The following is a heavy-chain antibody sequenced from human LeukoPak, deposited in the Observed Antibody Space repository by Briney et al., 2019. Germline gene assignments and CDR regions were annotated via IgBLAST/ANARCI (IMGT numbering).Heavy chain of an antibody. D-gene: IGHD3-10*01. J-gene: IGHJ3*02. CDR1: GFTFSSYA. V-gene: IGHV3-23*01. CDR3: AKDGSGYAFDI. Sequence: GGSLRLSCAASGFTFSSYAMSWVRQAPGKGLEWVSAIRDSGSSTHYADSVKGRFTTSRDNSKNTLFLQMNSLRAEDTAIYYCAKDGSGYAFDIWGQGTMVTVSS. CDR2: IRDSGSST.